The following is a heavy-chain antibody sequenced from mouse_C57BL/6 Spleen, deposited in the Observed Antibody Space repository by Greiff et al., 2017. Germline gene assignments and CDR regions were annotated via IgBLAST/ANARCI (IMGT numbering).Heavy chain of an antibody. Sequence: VQLQQSGAELVKPGASVKISCKASGYAFSSYWMNWVKQRPGKGLEWIGQIYPGDGDTNYNGKFKGKATLTADKSSSTAYLQLSSLTSEDSAVYFCARDGSSYWFAYWGQGTLVTVSA. V-gene: IGHV1-80*01. J-gene: IGHJ3*01. CDR1: GYAFSSYW. CDR2: IYPGDGDT. D-gene: IGHD1-1*01. CDR3: ARDGSSYWFAY.